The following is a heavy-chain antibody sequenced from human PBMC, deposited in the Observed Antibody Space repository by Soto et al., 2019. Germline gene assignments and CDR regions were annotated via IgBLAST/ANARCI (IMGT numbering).Heavy chain of an antibody. CDR2: IYYSGST. CDR3: ARVRTAYGGNHWYFDL. J-gene: IGHJ2*01. Sequence: QVQLQESGPGLVKPSQTLSLTCTVSGGSISSGGYYWSWIRQHPGKGLEWIGDIYYSGSTYYNPSLKSRVTISVDTSKNQFSLKLSSVTAADTAVYYCARVRTAYGGNHWYFDLWGRGTLVTVSS. CDR1: GGSISSGGYY. V-gene: IGHV4-31*03. D-gene: IGHD2-15*01.